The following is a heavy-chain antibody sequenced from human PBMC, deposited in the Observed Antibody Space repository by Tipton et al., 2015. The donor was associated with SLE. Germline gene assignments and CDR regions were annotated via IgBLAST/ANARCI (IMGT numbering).Heavy chain of an antibody. J-gene: IGHJ3*02. V-gene: IGHV3-23*01. Sequence: GSLRLSCAASRFTFSTYGMRWVRQSPEKGLEWVSSISGSDGSTYYADSVKGRFTISRDNSKNMLYLQMNSLRAEDTAVYYCARRNSESGAFDMWGQGTLVTVSS. CDR2: ISGSDGST. CDR1: RFTFSTYG. D-gene: IGHD3-10*01. CDR3: ARRNSESGAFDM.